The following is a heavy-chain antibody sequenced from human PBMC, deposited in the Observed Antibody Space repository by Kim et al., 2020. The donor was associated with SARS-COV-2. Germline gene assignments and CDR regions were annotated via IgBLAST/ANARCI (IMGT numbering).Heavy chain of an antibody. Sequence: SVKVSCKASGGTFSSYAISWVRQAPGQGLEWMGGIIPIFGTANYAQKFQGRVTITADESTSTAYMELSSLRSEDTAVYYCARGNCGYDFNYYYYYMDVWGKGTTVTVSS. J-gene: IGHJ6*03. CDR1: GGTFSSYA. D-gene: IGHD5-12*01. CDR3: ARGNCGYDFNYYYYYMDV. CDR2: IIPIFGTA. V-gene: IGHV1-69*13.